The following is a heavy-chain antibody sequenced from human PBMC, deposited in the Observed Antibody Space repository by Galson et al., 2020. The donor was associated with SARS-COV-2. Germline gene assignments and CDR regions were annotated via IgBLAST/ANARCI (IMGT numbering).Heavy chain of an antibody. CDR3: VKDSSGWSEAFDI. Sequence: GGSLRLSCSASGFTFSSYAMHWVRQASGKGLEYVSAISSNGGSTYYADSVKGRFTISRDNSKNTLYLQMSSLRAEDTAVYYCVKDSSGWSEAFDIWGQGTMVTVSS. CDR2: ISSNGGST. J-gene: IGHJ3*02. D-gene: IGHD6-19*01. V-gene: IGHV3-64D*06. CDR1: GFTFSSYA.